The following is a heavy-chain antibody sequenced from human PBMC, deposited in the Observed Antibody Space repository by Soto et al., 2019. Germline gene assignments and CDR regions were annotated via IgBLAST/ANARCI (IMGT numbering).Heavy chain of an antibody. CDR3: AKVSRKGSAIDFDY. Sequence: QVQLVQSGAELKKPGASVKVSCKASGYTFSNYDMNWVRQATGQGPEWIGWVNPNNGDTGYAQKFQGRVTLTTHISTTVAYMELTSLRSEATAIYYCAKVSRKGSAIDFDYWGQGTLITVSS. D-gene: IGHD3-10*01. V-gene: IGHV1-8*01. CDR1: GYTFSNYD. J-gene: IGHJ4*02. CDR2: VNPNNGDT.